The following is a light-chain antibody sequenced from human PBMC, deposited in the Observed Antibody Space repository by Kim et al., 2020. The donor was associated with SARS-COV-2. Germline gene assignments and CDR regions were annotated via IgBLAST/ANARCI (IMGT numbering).Light chain of an antibody. J-gene: IGKJ5*01. CDR1: QSVGSN. CDR3: QQYNNWPPIT. V-gene: IGKV3-15*01. Sequence: VTPGERAPLSCRASQSVGSNLAWYQQKPGQAPRLLISGTSTRATGIPDRFSGSGSGTEFTLTISSLQSEDFAVYYCQQYNNWPPITFGQGTRLEIK. CDR2: GTS.